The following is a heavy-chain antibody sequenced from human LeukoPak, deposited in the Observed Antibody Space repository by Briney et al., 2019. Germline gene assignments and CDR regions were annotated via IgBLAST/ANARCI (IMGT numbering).Heavy chain of an antibody. CDR1: GFTFSSYE. CDR2: ISSSGSSYI. CDR3: AREPNEVGGTTSLGFDY. J-gene: IGHJ4*02. Sequence: PGGSLRLSCAASGFTFSSYEMNWVRQAPGKGLEWVSYISSSGSSYIYYADSVKGRFTISRDNAKKSLYLQMNSLRAEDTAVYYCAREPNEVGGTTSLGFDYWGQGTLVTVSS. V-gene: IGHV3-21*05. D-gene: IGHD1-26*01.